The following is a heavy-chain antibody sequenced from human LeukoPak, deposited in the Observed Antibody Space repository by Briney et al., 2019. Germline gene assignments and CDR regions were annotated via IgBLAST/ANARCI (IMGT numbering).Heavy chain of an antibody. CDR3: ATTRFVGSALDY. V-gene: IGHV3-74*01. J-gene: IGHJ4*02. D-gene: IGHD1-26*01. CDR2: IGSDGSIT. Sequence: GVSLRLSCAASGFTFNSHWMHWVRQGPGKGLVWVSRIGSDGSITSYADSVKGRFTISRDNAKSTLYLQMNSLRAEDTAVYYCATTRFVGSALDYWGQGTLVTVSS. CDR1: GFTFNSHW.